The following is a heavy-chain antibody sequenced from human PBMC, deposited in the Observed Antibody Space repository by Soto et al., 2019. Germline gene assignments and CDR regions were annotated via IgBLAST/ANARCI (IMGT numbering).Heavy chain of an antibody. V-gene: IGHV5-51*01. CDR1: GYSFTSYW. J-gene: IGHJ4*02. CDR2: IYPGDSDT. CDR3: ARTAVGWFGELGEYYFDY. Sequence: GESLKISCKGSGYSFTSYWIGWVRQMPGKGLEWMGIIYPGDSDTRYSPSFQGQVTISADKSISTAYLQWSSLKASDTAMYYCARTAVGWFGELGEYYFDYWGQGTLVPVSS. D-gene: IGHD3-10*01.